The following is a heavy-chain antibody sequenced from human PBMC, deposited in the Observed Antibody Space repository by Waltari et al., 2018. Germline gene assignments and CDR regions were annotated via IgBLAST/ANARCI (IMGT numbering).Heavy chain of an antibody. Sequence: QVQLVQSGAEVKKPGSAVKVSCKASGGTFSSYANSRGGPAPGQGLEWMGGIIPIFSTANYAQKFQGRVTITADESTSTAYMELSSLRSEDTAVYYCAKPRAYDYGDGGGDYWGQGTLVTVSS. CDR1: GGTFSSYA. D-gene: IGHD4-17*01. CDR3: AKPRAYDYGDGGGDY. V-gene: IGHV1-69*01. CDR2: IIPIFSTA. J-gene: IGHJ4*02.